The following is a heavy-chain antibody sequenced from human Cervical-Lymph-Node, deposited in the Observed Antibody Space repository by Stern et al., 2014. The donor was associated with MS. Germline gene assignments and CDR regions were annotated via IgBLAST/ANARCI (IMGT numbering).Heavy chain of an antibody. D-gene: IGHD3-16*01. Sequence: VQLEESGAEVKKPGASVKVSCKASGYTFTSYGVSWVRQAPGPVLEWMGWSSPYSDKTLYAQKFQGRVTMTADTSTNTAYMELRSLRSDDTALYFCARDPMNCDYAWGTYYGMAVWGQGTTVTVSS. CDR1: GYTFTSYG. V-gene: IGHV1-18*01. CDR3: ARDPMNCDYAWGTYYGMAV. J-gene: IGHJ6*02. CDR2: SSPYSDKT.